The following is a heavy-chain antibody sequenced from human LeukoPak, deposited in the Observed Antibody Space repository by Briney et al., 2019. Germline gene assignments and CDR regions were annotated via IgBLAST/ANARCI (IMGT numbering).Heavy chain of an antibody. CDR1: RFTFSSYW. D-gene: IGHD2-21*02. V-gene: IGHV3-7*03. Sequence: GGSLRLSCAASRFTFSSYWMSWVRQAPGKGLEWVANIKQDGNEKYYVDSVKGRFTISRDNAKKSLYLQMNSLRAEDTAVYYCAKGYRVTRAAFDIWGQGTMVTVSS. CDR2: IKQDGNEK. CDR3: AKGYRVTRAAFDI. J-gene: IGHJ3*02.